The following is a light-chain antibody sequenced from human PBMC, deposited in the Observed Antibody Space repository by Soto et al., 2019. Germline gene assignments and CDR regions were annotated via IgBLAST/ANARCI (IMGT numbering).Light chain of an antibody. CDR1: SSDVGSYNL. V-gene: IGLV2-23*02. Sequence: QSALTQPASVSGSPGQSITISCTGTSSDVGSYNLVSWYQQHPGKAPKLMIYEVSKRPSGVSNRFSGSKSGNTASLTISGLQAEDEADYYFCSYAGSSAVVFGGGTKVTVL. CDR2: EVS. CDR3: CSYAGSSAVV. J-gene: IGLJ2*01.